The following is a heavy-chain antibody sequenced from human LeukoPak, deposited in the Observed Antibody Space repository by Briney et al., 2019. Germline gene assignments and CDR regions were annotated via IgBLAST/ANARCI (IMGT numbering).Heavy chain of an antibody. J-gene: IGHJ4*02. Sequence: GGSLRLSCAASGFTFSSYSMNWVRQAPGKGLEWVSSISSSSGYIYYADSVKGRFTISRDNAKNSLYLQMNSLRAEDTAVYYCARDHMDFDYWGQGTLVTVSS. V-gene: IGHV3-21*01. CDR3: ARDHMDFDY. CDR1: GFTFSSYS. CDR2: ISSSSGYI.